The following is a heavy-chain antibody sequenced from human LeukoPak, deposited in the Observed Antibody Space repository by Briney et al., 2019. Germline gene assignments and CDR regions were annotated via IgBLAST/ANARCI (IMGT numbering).Heavy chain of an antibody. CDR3: AKDSYTSGWNYFHS. CDR2: INGSGGNT. D-gene: IGHD6-19*01. V-gene: IGHV3-23*01. CDR1: GFTFSSYA. Sequence: GSLRLSCAASGFTFSSYAMSWVRQAPGKGLKWVSVINGSGGNTYYIDSVKGRFTISRDNSKNTLYLQMNSLRAEDTAVYYCAKDSYTSGWNYFHSWGQGTRVTVSS. J-gene: IGHJ4*02.